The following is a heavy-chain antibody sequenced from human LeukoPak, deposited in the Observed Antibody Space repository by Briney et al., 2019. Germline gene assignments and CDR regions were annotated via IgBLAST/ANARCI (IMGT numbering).Heavy chain of an antibody. CDR3: ARLRNTMTTPRFDY. CDR1: GFTFSSYG. Sequence: GGSLRLSCAASGFTFSSYGMHWVRQAPGKGLEWVAVISYDGSNKYYADSVKGRFTSSRDNSKDTLYLQMNSLRADDTAVYYCARLRNTMTTPRFDYWGQGTLVTVSS. J-gene: IGHJ4*02. D-gene: IGHD4-11*01. V-gene: IGHV3-30*03. CDR2: ISYDGSNK.